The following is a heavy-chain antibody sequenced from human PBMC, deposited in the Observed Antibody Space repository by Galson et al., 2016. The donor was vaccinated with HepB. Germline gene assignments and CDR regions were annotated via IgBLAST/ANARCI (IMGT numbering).Heavy chain of an antibody. CDR1: GGPFSTYA. CDR3: ARDWGFGELLDYYYGIDV. D-gene: IGHD3-10*01. Sequence: SVKVSCKASGGPFSTYAISWVRQAPGQGLEWMGRIMPLLDSSNYAQKFQGRVTITADKSTTTVYMELSSLRSEDTAVYYCARDWGFGELLDYYYGIDVWGQGTPVTVSS. J-gene: IGHJ6*02. V-gene: IGHV1-69*04. CDR2: IMPLLDSS.